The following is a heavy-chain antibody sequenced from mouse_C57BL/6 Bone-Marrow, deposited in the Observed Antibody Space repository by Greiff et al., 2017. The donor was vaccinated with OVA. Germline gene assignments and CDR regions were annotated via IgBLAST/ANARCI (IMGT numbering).Heavy chain of an antibody. CDR1: GYTFTNYW. D-gene: IGHD2-3*01. V-gene: IGHV1-63*01. CDR2: IYPGGGYT. Sequence: VQLVESGAELVRPGTSVKMSCKASGYTFTNYWIGWAKQRPGHGLEWIGDIYPGGGYTNYNEKFKGKATLTADKSSSTAYMQFSSLTSEDSAIYYCARQDDYWYFDVWGTGTTVTVSS. J-gene: IGHJ1*03. CDR3: ARQDDYWYFDV.